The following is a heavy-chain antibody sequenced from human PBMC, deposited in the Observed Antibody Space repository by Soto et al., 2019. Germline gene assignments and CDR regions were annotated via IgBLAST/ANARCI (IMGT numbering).Heavy chain of an antibody. CDR3: AIDSWVFGVDY. CDR2: ISSSGETI. V-gene: IGHV3-11*01. J-gene: IGHJ4*02. CDR1: GFTLRDYY. Sequence: QVQLVESGGGLVKPGGSLRLSCAASGFTLRDYYMSWIRQAPGKGLEWVSYISSSGETIYYADSVKGRFTISRDSAKNSLSLQMNSLRAEDPAGYYCAIDSWVFGVDYWGQGSLVTVSS. D-gene: IGHD3-3*01.